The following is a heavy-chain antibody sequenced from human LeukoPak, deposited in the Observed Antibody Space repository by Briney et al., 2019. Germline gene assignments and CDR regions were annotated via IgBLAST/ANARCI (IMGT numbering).Heavy chain of an antibody. CDR1: GASISNYY. CDR3: ARLYDFWSGKKTYYYYYGMDV. V-gene: IGHV4-59*08. CDR2: IYYSGST. Sequence: PSETLSLTCTVSGASISNYYWSWIRQPPGKGLEWIGYIYYSGSTNYNPSLKSRVTISVDTSKNQFSLKLSSVTAADTAVYYCARLYDFWSGKKTYYYYYGMDVWGQGTTVTVSS. J-gene: IGHJ6*02. D-gene: IGHD3-3*01.